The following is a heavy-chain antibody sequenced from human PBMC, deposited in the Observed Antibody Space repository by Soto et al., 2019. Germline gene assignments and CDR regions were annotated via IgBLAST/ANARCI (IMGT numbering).Heavy chain of an antibody. D-gene: IGHD5-18*01. J-gene: IGHJ6*02. V-gene: IGHV3-43D*04. CDR3: AKDADTDMVTNYYYYYGMDV. CDR1: GLSFDDYA. Sequence: GGSLRLACAACGLSFDDYAMHWVLQAPGNGLEWVSLISWDGGSTYYADSVKGRFTISRDNSKNSLYLQMNSMRAEETALYYCAKDADTDMVTNYYYYYGMDVWGQGTTVTVYS. CDR2: ISWDGGST.